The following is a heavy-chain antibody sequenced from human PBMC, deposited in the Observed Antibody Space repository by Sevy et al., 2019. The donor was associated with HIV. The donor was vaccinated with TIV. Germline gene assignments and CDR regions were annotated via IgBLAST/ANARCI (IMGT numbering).Heavy chain of an antibody. CDR3: TRAAIDAFDI. D-gene: IGHD2-2*01. J-gene: IGHJ3*02. CDR1: GYTFTGYY. CDR2: INPNSGGT. V-gene: IGHV1-2*02. Sequence: VSVKVSCKASGYTFTGYYMHWVRQAPGQGLEWMGWINPNSGGTNYAQKFQGRVTMTRDTSISTAYMELSRLRSDDTTVYYCTRAAIDAFDIWGQGTMVTVSS.